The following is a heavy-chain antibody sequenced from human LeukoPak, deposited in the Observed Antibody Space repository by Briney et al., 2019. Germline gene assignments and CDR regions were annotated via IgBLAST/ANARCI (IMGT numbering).Heavy chain of an antibody. V-gene: IGHV3-23*01. J-gene: IGHJ4*02. CDR1: GFTFSSYA. CDR3: ARSYCSGGSCYSDFDY. CDR2: ISGSGGST. D-gene: IGHD2-15*01. Sequence: PGGSLRLSCAASGFTFSSYAMSWVRQAPGKGLEWVSAISGSGGSTYYADSVKGRFTISRDNSKNTLYLQMNSLRAEDTAVYYCARSYCSGGSCYSDFDYWGQGTLVTVSS.